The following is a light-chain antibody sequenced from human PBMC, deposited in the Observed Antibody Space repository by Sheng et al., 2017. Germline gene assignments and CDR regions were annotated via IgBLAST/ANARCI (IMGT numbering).Light chain of an antibody. CDR3: SSYTSSTTGV. J-gene: IGLJ1*01. CDR1: SSDVGGYNY. V-gene: IGLV2-14*03. Sequence: QSALTQPASVSGSPGQSITISCTGTSSDVGGYNYVSWYQQHPGKAPKLMIYDVSNRPSGVSNRFSGSKSGNTASLTISGLQAEDEADYYCSSYTSSTTGVFGTGTKVNRP. CDR2: DVS.